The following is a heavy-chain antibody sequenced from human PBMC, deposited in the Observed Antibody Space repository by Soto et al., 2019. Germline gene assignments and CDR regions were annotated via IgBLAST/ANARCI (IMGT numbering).Heavy chain of an antibody. D-gene: IGHD1-1*01. V-gene: IGHV1-18*04. J-gene: IGHJ4*02. CDR3: ARWLQLRPLDY. CDR2: ITVSNGIP. Sequence: QVQLVQSGGEVKKPGASVKVSCRAYGYTFPSFGIGWVRQAPGQGLEYMGWITVSNGIPNYAQKFQGRLTLTADTSTSTTYMELRSLTSDDTAVYYCARWLQLRPLDYWGQGTLVTVSS. CDR1: GYTFPSFG.